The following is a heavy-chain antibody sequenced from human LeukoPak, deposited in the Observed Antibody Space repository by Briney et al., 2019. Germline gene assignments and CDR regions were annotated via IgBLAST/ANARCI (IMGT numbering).Heavy chain of an antibody. CDR1: GFTFSNYG. V-gene: IGHV3-30*02. Sequence: GGSLRLSCAASGFTFSNYGMYWVRQAPGKVLEWVAFIRYDEINKYYADSVKGRFTISRDSSKNTLYLQMNSLRAEDTAVYYCAGGNRGRVGATLDYWGQGTLVTVSS. D-gene: IGHD1-26*01. J-gene: IGHJ4*02. CDR3: AGGNRGRVGATLDY. CDR2: IRYDEINK.